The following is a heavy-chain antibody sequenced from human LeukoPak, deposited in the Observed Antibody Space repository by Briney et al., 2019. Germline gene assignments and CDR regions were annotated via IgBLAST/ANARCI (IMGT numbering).Heavy chain of an antibody. CDR1: GFTVSSNY. CDR3: GRARGCSSTSCYGDFDY. Sequence: GGSLRLSCAASGFTVSSNYMSWVRQAPGKGLEWVSVIYSGGSTYYADSVKGRFTISRDNAKNSLYLQMNSLRAEDTAVYYCGRARGCSSTSCYGDFDYWGQGTLVTVSS. J-gene: IGHJ4*02. CDR2: IYSGGST. D-gene: IGHD2-2*01. V-gene: IGHV3-53*01.